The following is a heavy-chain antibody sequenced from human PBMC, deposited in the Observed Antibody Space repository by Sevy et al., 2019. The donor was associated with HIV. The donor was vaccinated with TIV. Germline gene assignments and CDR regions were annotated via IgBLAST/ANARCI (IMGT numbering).Heavy chain of an antibody. Sequence: GGSLRLSCAASGFTFSTYAMHWVRQAPGKGLEWVTIPSFDGDNEYYADSVRGRFSISRDNSKDTLYLQMNFLRVEDTAVYYCARAAAGTWPTLLFDYWGQGALVTVSS. D-gene: IGHD6-13*01. CDR2: PSFDGDNE. J-gene: IGHJ4*02. CDR3: ARAAAGTWPTLLFDY. V-gene: IGHV3-30-3*01. CDR1: GFTFSTYA.